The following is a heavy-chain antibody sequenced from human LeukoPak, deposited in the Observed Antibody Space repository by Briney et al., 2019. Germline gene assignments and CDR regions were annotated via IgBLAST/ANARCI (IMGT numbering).Heavy chain of an antibody. D-gene: IGHD3-10*01. J-gene: IGHJ2*01. CDR1: GYTFTSHG. CDR2: ISAYSGNT. Sequence: ASVKVSCKASGYTFTSHGISWVRQAPGQGLEWMGWISAYSGNTNYAQKLQDRVTMTTDTSTSTVYMELRSLRSDDTAVYYCGRDRLSEYSGSGRNWYFDLWGRGTLVTVSS. CDR3: GRDRLSEYSGSGRNWYFDL. V-gene: IGHV1-18*01.